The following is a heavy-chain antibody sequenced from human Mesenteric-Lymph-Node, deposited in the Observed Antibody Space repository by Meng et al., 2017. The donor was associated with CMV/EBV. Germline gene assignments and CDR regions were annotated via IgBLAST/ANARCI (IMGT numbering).Heavy chain of an antibody. CDR1: GFIFSNYE. CDR2: IYTSGTST. CDR3: ARGSAYSF. D-gene: IGHD3-22*01. V-gene: IGHV3-48*03. Sequence: GESLKISCAASGFIFSNYEMNWVRQAPGKGLEWVAHIYTSGTSTYYADSVKGRVTISRDNAESSLYLQMNSLRAEDTALYYCARGSAYSFWGQGTLVTVSS. J-gene: IGHJ4*02.